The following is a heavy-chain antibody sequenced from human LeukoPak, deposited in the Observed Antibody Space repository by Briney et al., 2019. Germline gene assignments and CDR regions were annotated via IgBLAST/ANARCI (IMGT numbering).Heavy chain of an antibody. CDR2: INPSSSVI. CDR3: ARDSYSGSGNHQDVGGRFDY. J-gene: IGHJ4*02. CDR1: GFTFSTFS. Sequence: GGSLRLSCAASGFTFSTFSLNWVRQAPGKGLEWVAYINPSSSVIFYADSVKGRFTISRDNARDSLYLQLNRLRDEDTAVYYCARDSYSGSGNHQDVGGRFDYWGQGTLVTVSS. V-gene: IGHV3-48*02. D-gene: IGHD3-10*01.